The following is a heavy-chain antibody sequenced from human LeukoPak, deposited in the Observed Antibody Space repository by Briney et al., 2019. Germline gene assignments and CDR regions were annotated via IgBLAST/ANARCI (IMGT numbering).Heavy chain of an antibody. D-gene: IGHD3-10*01. V-gene: IGHV4-4*07. CDR1: GGSISSYY. J-gene: IGHJ4*02. CDR2: IYTSGST. CDR3: AGRPYYYGSGSYYIDY. Sequence: SETLSLTXTVSGGSISSYYWSWIRQPAGKGLEWIGRIYTSGSTNYNPSLKSRVTMSVDTSKNQFSLKLSSVTAADTAVYYCAGRPYYYGSGSYYIDYWGQGTLVTVSS.